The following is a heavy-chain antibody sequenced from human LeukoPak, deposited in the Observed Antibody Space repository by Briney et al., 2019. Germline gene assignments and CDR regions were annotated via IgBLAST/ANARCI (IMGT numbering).Heavy chain of an antibody. V-gene: IGHV3-23*01. Sequence: GGSLRLSCAASGFTFNNYAMSWVRQAPGKGLEWVSAISAGGGTTYYADSVKGRFTISRDNSENTLFLQMNSLRAEDTAVYYCAKEPREYCSSTSCPNWFDSWGQGTLVTVSS. CDR1: GFTFNNYA. CDR3: AKEPREYCSSTSCPNWFDS. CDR2: ISAGGGTT. D-gene: IGHD2-2*01. J-gene: IGHJ5*01.